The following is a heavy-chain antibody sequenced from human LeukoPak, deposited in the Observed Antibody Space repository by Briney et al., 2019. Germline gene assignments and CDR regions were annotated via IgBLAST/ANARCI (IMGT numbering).Heavy chain of an antibody. CDR2: IYSGGST. CDR1: GFTVSSNY. Sequence: GGSLRLSCAASGFTVSSNYMSWVRQAPGKGLEWVSVIYSGGSTYYADSVKGRFTISRDNSKNTLYLQMNSLRAEDTAVYYCARGYSSSWSNRFDYWGQGTLVTVSS. D-gene: IGHD6-13*01. V-gene: IGHV3-53*01. CDR3: ARGYSSSWSNRFDY. J-gene: IGHJ4*02.